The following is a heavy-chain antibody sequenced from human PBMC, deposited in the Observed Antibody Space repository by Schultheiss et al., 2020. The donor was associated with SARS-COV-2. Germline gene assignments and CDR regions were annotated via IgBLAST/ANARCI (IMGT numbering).Heavy chain of an antibody. D-gene: IGHD2-15*01. CDR3: AKGFCSGGSCYKTFGYYYMDV. CDR1: GGSISSYY. J-gene: IGHJ6*03. V-gene: IGHV4-59*12. Sequence: SETLSLTCTVSGGSISSYYWSWIRQPPGKGLEWIGYIYYSGSTNYNPSLKSRVTISVDTSKNQFSLKLSSVTAADTAVYYCAKGFCSGGSCYKTFGYYYMDVWGKGTTVTVSS. CDR2: IYYSGST.